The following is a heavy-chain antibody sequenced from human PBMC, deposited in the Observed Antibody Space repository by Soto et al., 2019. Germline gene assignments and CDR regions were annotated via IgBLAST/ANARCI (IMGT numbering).Heavy chain of an antibody. D-gene: IGHD3-16*02. CDR3: ARERPYDYIWGSYRYFDY. J-gene: IGHJ4*02. V-gene: IGHV3-66*01. CDR1: GFTVSSNY. Sequence: GGSLRLSCAASGFTVSSNYMSWVRQAPGKGLEWVSVIYSGGSTYYADSVKGRFTISRDNSKNTLYLQMNSLRAEDTAVYYCARERPYDYIWGSYRYFDYWGQGTLVTVSS. CDR2: IYSGGST.